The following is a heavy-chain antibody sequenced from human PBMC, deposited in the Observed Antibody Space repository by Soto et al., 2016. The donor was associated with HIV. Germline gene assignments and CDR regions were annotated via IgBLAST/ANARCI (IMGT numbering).Heavy chain of an antibody. V-gene: IGHV1-46*03. CDR3: ARESVTIIRGVRSWFDP. CDR1: GGTFSSYA. D-gene: IGHD3-10*01. CDR2: INPSGGTT. Sequence: QVQLVQSGAEVKKPGSSVKVSCKASGGTFSSYAISWVRQAPGQGLEWMGVINPSGGTTTYAQKFQGRVTMTRDTSTSTVYMELSSLRSEDTAAYYCARESVTIIRGVRSWFDPWGQGTLVTVSA. J-gene: IGHJ5*02.